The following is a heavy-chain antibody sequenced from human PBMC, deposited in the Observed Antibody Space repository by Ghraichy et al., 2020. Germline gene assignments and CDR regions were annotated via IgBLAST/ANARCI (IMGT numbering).Heavy chain of an antibody. CDR3: ARDEEPTYYDFWSGYPEPYYFDY. CDR1: GYTFTSYG. Sequence: ASVKVSCKASGYTFTSYGISWVRQAPGQGLEWMGWISAYNGNTNYAQKLQGRVTMTTDTSTSTAYMELRSLRSDDTAVYYCARDEEPTYYDFWSGYPEPYYFDYWGQGTLVTVSS. V-gene: IGHV1-18*01. J-gene: IGHJ4*02. CDR2: ISAYNGNT. D-gene: IGHD3-3*01.